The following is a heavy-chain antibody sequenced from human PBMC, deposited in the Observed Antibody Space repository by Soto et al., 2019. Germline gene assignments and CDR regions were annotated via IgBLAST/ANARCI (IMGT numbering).Heavy chain of an antibody. D-gene: IGHD2-2*01. J-gene: IGHJ4*02. CDR3: ARGGGSPYHDHEFDY. CDR1: GVSTSNHY. V-gene: IGHV4-59*11. CDR2: IYYRGTT. Sequence: PLETLSLTCSVSGVSTSNHYWTWIRKPPGQGPEWIGCIYYRGTTNYNASFNGRVTISVDTSKNQFSLKLTSVTTADTAVYYCARGGGSPYHDHEFDYWGQGILVTVSS.